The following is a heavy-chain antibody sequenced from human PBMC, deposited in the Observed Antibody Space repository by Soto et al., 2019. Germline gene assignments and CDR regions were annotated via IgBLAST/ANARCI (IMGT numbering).Heavy chain of an antibody. V-gene: IGHV4-31*03. CDR2: IYYSGST. Sequence: PSETLSLTCTVSGGSISSGGYYRSWIRQHPGKGLEWIGYIYYSGSTYYNPSLKSRVTISVDTSKNQFSLKLSSVTAADTAVYYCARGRGYCSGGSCYNDAFDIWGQGTMVT. J-gene: IGHJ3*02. CDR1: GGSISSGGYY. CDR3: ARGRGYCSGGSCYNDAFDI. D-gene: IGHD2-15*01.